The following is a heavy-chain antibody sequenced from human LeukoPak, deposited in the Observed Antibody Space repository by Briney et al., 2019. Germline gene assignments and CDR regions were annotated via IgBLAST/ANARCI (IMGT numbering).Heavy chain of an antibody. CDR1: GYTFTSYY. V-gene: IGHV1-46*01. Sequence: ASVKVSCKASGYTFTSYYMHWVRQAPGQGLEWMGIINPSGGSTSYAQKFQGRVTMTRDTSTSTVCMELGSLRSEDTAVYYCARERRLSRSSGRNWFDPWGQGTLVTVSS. CDR3: ARERRLSRSSGRNWFDP. J-gene: IGHJ5*02. CDR2: INPSGGST. D-gene: IGHD6-6*01.